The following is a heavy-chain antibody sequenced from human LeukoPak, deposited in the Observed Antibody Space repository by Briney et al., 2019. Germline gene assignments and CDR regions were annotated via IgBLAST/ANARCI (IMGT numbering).Heavy chain of an antibody. CDR2: INTDGSST. CDR1: GFTFSSYW. Sequence: GGPLRLSCAASGFTFSSYWKHWVRKAPGKGLVRVSRINTDGSSTSYADSVKGRFTISRDNAKNTLYLQMNSLRAEDTAVYYCARVSSSSWWALDYWGQGTLVTVSS. J-gene: IGHJ4*02. CDR3: ARVSSSSWWALDY. V-gene: IGHV3-74*01. D-gene: IGHD6-13*01.